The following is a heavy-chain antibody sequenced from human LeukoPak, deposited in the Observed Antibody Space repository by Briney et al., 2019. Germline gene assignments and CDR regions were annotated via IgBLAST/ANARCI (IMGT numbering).Heavy chain of an antibody. Sequence: SETLSLTCTVSGGSISSYYWSRIRQPPGKELEWIGYIYTSGSTNYNPSLKSRVTISVDTSKNQFSLKLSSVTAADTAVYYCARQVREDYYGSGSSAYYFDYWGQGTLVTVSS. CDR1: GGSISSYY. CDR2: IYTSGST. CDR3: ARQVREDYYGSGSSAYYFDY. D-gene: IGHD3-10*01. V-gene: IGHV4-4*09. J-gene: IGHJ4*02.